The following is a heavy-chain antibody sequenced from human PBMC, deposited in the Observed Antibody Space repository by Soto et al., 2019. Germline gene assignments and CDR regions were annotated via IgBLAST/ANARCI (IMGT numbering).Heavy chain of an antibody. D-gene: IGHD6-19*01. CDR3: ARHSGSSGWKSTRLAFDI. V-gene: IGHV4-39*01. CDR1: GGSISSSSYY. J-gene: IGHJ3*02. Sequence: SETLSLTCTVSGGSISSSSYYWGWIRQPPGKGLEWIGSIYYSGSTYYNPSLKSRVTISVDTSKNQFSLKLSSVTAADTAVYYCARHSGSSGWKSTRLAFDIWGQGTMVTVSS. CDR2: IYYSGST.